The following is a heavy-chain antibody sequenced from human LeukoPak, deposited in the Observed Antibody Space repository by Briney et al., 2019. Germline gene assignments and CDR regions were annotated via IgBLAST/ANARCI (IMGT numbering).Heavy chain of an antibody. D-gene: IGHD6-19*01. CDR3: AKGSSGWYGLIDY. CDR2: ISWNSGSI. V-gene: IGHV3-9*03. J-gene: IGHJ4*02. CDR1: GFTFDDYA. Sequence: TGGSLRLSCAASGFTFDDYAKQWVRQAPGKGLEWVSGISWNSGSIGYADSVKGRFTISRDNAKNSLYLQMNSLRAEDMALYYCAKGSSGWYGLIDYWGQGTLVTVSS.